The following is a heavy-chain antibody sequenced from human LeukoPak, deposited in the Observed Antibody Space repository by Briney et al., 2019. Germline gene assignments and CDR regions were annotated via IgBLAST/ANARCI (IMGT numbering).Heavy chain of an antibody. CDR2: IIPIFGTA. V-gene: IGHV1-69*01. CDR3: ARIRVAGSVYYYYGMDV. J-gene: IGHJ6*02. CDR1: GGTFSSYA. Sequence: GSSVKVSCKASGGTFSSYAISRVRQAPGQGLEWMGGIIPIFGTANYAQKFQGRVTITADESTSTAYMELSSLRSEDTAVYYCARIRVAGSVYYYYGMDVWGQGTTVTVSS. D-gene: IGHD6-19*01.